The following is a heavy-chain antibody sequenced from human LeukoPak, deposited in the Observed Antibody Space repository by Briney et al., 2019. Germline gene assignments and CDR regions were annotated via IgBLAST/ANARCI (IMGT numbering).Heavy chain of an antibody. CDR3: TRVAF. CDR2: IRSKSSGGTA. Sequence: PGGSLRLSCTSSGFTFGDYPMSWVRQAPGKGLEWVGFIRSKSSGGTAAYAASVKGRFTISRQHSKRIASLHLQPLKTEATAAFYCTRVAFWGQGTLVTVSS. J-gene: IGHJ4*02. CDR1: GFTFGDYP. V-gene: IGHV3-49*04.